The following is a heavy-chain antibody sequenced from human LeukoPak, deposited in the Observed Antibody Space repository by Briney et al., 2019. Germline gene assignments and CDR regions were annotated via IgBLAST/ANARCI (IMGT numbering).Heavy chain of an antibody. CDR3: ARDRRYCSSTSCYVNWFDP. V-gene: IGHV1-2*02. Sequence: ASVKVSCKASGYTFTGYYMHWVRQAPGQGLEWMVWINPNRGGTNYAQKFQGRVTMTRDTSISTAYMELSRLRSDDTAVYYCARDRRYCSSTSCYVNWFDPWGQGTLVTVSS. D-gene: IGHD2-2*01. CDR2: INPNRGGT. J-gene: IGHJ5*02. CDR1: GYTFTGYY.